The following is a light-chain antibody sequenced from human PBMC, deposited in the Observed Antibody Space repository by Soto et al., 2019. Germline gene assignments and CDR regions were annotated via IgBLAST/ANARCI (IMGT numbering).Light chain of an antibody. CDR2: SND. J-gene: IGLJ1*01. CDR1: SSNIGSTT. CDR3: ASWDDSLNGFV. V-gene: IGLV1-44*01. Sequence: QAVLTQPPSASGTPGQRVTISGSGSSSNIGSTTVSWYQQLPGAAPKLLIYSNDQWPSGVPDRFSGSKSGTSASLAISGLQSEDEADYYCASWDDSLNGFVFGTGTKVTVL.